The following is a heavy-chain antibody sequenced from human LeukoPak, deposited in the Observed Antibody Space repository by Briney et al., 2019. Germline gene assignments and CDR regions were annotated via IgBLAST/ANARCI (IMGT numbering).Heavy chain of an antibody. D-gene: IGHD1-26*01. J-gene: IGHJ6*03. V-gene: IGHV4-4*07. Sequence: SETLSLTCSVSGGSMSRYYWSWIRQPAGKGLEWIGRIYNSGNTNYNPSLKSRVTMSLDTPKNQFSLRLSSVIAADTAVYYCARSGTFDQSAGLYYYYMDVWGRGTTVTVSS. CDR3: ARSGTFDQSAGLYYYYMDV. CDR1: GGSMSRYY. CDR2: IYNSGNT.